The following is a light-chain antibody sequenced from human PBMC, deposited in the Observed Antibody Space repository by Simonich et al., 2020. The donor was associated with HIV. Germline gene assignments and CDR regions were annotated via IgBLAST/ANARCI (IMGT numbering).Light chain of an antibody. CDR2: AAS. CDR1: RGISTW. J-gene: IGKJ4*01. Sequence: DIQMTQSPSSVSASVGDRVTITCRASRGISTWLTWYQQKPGKAPKLLIYAASSLQSGAPSRFSGSGSETDFSLTISSLQPEDFAVYYCQQYYSTPLTFGGGTKVEIK. CDR3: QQYYSTPLT. V-gene: IGKV1-12*01.